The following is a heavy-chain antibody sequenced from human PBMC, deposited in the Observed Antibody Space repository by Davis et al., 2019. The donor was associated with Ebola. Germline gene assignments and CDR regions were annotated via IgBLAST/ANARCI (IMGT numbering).Heavy chain of an antibody. CDR3: TRAQLATTSDH. J-gene: IGHJ4*02. CDR1: GFTFGVYS. Sequence: GGSLRLSCAASGFTFGVYSMHWVRHAPGKGLEWVSNITEDGSEKHHGDSVKGRFTTSRDNAKSSLFLEMNSLRAGDTAVYYCTRAQLATTSDHWGQGTLVTVFS. D-gene: IGHD1-1*01. V-gene: IGHV3-7*03. CDR2: ITEDGSEK.